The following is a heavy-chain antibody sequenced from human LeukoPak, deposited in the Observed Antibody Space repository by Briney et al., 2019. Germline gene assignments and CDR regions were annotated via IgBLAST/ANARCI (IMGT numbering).Heavy chain of an antibody. CDR3: ARAEFRGDGFDY. CDR1: GFTFSSYS. CDR2: IYGDETT. V-gene: IGHV3-66*01. D-gene: IGHD7-27*01. J-gene: IGHJ4*02. Sequence: GSLRLSCAASGFTFSSYSMNWVRQAPGKGPEWVSVIYGDETTEYADSVRGRFTISIQNSENAVLLQMNSLRDEDTAVYYCARAEFRGDGFDYWGRGALVKVSS.